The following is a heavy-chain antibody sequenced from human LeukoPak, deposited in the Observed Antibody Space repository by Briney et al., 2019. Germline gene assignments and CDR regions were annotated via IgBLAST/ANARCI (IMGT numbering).Heavy chain of an antibody. Sequence: SETLSLTCAVYGGSFSGYYWSWIRQPPGKGLEWIGEINHSGSTNYNPSLKSRVTISVDTSKNQFSLKLSSVTAADTAVYYCARVRKSRAFDIWGQGTMVTVSS. D-gene: IGHD1-14*01. CDR3: ARVRKSRAFDI. CDR1: GGSFSGYY. CDR2: INHSGST. J-gene: IGHJ3*02. V-gene: IGHV4-34*01.